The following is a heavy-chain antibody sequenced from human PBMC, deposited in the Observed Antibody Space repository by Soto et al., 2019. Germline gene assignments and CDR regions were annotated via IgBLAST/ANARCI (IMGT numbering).Heavy chain of an antibody. D-gene: IGHD2-15*01. J-gene: IGHJ3*01. CDR2: INHSGTT. Sequence: QLQLQESGSGLVKPSQILSLTCAVSGGSISSGGYSWNWIRQPPGKGLEWIGDINHSGTTYYNPPLKSRVTISADRSNNQFSLKLSSVTAADTAVYYCARTLQWSEDAFDVWGQGTVVTVSS. CDR3: ARTLQWSEDAFDV. CDR1: GGSISSGGYS. V-gene: IGHV4-30-2*01.